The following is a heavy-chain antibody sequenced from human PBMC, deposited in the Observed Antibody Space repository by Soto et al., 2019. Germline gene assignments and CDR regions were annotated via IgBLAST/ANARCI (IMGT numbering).Heavy chain of an antibody. CDR1: GGTFSSYA. Sequence: VKVSCKASGGTFSSYAISWVRQAPGQGLEWMGGIIPIFGTANYAQKFQGRVTITADESTSTAYMELSSLRSEDTAVYYCARPDTAMAHYYYYGMDVWGQGTTVTVSS. CDR3: ARPDTAMAHYYYYGMDV. CDR2: IIPIFGTA. J-gene: IGHJ6*02. D-gene: IGHD5-18*01. V-gene: IGHV1-69*13.